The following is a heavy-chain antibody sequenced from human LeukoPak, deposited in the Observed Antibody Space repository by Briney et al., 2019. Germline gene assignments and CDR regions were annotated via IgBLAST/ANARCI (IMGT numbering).Heavy chain of an antibody. CDR3: ARGVVPAAI. V-gene: IGHV3-48*03. J-gene: IGHJ4*02. Sequence: AGGSLRLSCAASGFTFGSYAMSWVRQAPGKGLEWVSYISSSGSTIYYADSVKGRFTISRDNAKNSLYLQMNSLRAEDTAVYYCARGVVPAAIWGQGTLVTVSS. CDR1: GFTFGSYA. CDR2: ISSSGSTI. D-gene: IGHD2-2*01.